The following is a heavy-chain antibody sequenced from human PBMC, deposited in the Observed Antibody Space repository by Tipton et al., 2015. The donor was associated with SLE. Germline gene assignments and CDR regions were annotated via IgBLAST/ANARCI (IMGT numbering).Heavy chain of an antibody. D-gene: IGHD1-26*01. Sequence: GLVKPSQTLSLTCTVSGGSISSGSYYWSWIRQPAGKGLEWIGRIYTSGSTNYNPSLKSRVTISVDTSKNQFSLKLSSVTAADTAVYYCARGGVVGASDAFDIWGQGTMVTVSS. CDR3: ARGGVVGASDAFDI. CDR2: IYTSGST. CDR1: GGSISSGSYY. J-gene: IGHJ3*02. V-gene: IGHV4-61*02.